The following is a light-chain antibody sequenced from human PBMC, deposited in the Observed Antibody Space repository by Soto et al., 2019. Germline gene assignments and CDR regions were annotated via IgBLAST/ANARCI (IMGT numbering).Light chain of an antibody. CDR2: GAS. Sequence: EIVLTQSPGTLSLSPGERATLSCRASQSVSSSYLAWYQQKPGRAPRLLIYGASSRATGIPDRFSGSGSGTDFTLTISRLEPEDFAVYYCQQYASSTWTFGQGTKVEIK. J-gene: IGKJ1*01. V-gene: IGKV3-20*01. CDR3: QQYASSTWT. CDR1: QSVSSSY.